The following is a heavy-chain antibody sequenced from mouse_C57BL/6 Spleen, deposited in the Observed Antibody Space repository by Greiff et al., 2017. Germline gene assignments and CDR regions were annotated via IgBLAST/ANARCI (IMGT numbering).Heavy chain of an antibody. CDR3: ARKDIWVYY. V-gene: IGHV2-2*01. CDR1: GFSLTSYG. CDR2: IWSGGST. D-gene: IGHD1-1*02. Sequence: QVQLKESGPGLVQPSQSLSITCTVSGFSLTSYGVHWVRQSPGKGLEWLGVIWSGGSTDYNTDFISRLSISKDNSKSQVFFKMNSLQADDTAIYYCARKDIWVYYSGQETSGTVSS. J-gene: IGHJ4*01.